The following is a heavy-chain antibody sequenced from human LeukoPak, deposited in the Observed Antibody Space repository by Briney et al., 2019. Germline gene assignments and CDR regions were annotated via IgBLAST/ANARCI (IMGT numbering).Heavy chain of an antibody. J-gene: IGHJ4*02. D-gene: IGHD3-22*01. CDR2: LYYNGIT. V-gene: IGHV4-59*01. CDR3: ARLRALSYYDSSGDLYYFEY. Sequence: SETLSATCIDTGGSISSYYWSWIRQPPGKGLEWIGFLYYNGITDYNPSLKSRVTISVDTSKNQFSLKLSSVTAADTAVYYCARLRALSYYDSSGDLYYFEYWGQGTLVTVSS. CDR1: GGSISSYY.